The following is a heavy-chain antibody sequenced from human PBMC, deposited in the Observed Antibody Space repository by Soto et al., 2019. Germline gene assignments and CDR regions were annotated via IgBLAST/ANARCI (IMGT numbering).Heavy chain of an antibody. CDR2: IYPGDSDT. J-gene: IGHJ6*02. V-gene: IGHV5-51*01. CDR3: ARFRGPSKDYYYGMDV. CDR1: GYSFPSYW. Sequence: GESLKISCKGSGYSFPSYWIGLVRQMPGKGLEGMGIIYPGDSDTRYSPSFQGQVTIPADKSISTAYLQWSSLKASDTAMYYCARFRGPSKDYYYGMDVWGQGTTVTVSS. D-gene: IGHD2-2*01.